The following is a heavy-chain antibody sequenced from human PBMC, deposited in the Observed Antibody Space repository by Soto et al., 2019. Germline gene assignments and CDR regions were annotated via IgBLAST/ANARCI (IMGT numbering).Heavy chain of an antibody. CDR3: AKAQQWLVQEDDWFDP. CDR2: ISGSGGST. V-gene: IGHV3-23*01. J-gene: IGHJ5*02. CDR1: GFTFSSYA. Sequence: EVQLLESGGGLVQPGGSLRLSCAASGFTFSSYAMSWVRQAPGKGLEWVSAISGSGGSTYYADSVKGRFTISRDNSKNTLYLQMNSQRAEDTAVYYCAKAQQWLVQEDDWFDPWGQGTLVTVSS. D-gene: IGHD6-19*01.